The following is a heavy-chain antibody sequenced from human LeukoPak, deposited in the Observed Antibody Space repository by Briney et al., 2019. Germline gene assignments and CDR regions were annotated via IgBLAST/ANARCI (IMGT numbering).Heavy chain of an antibody. J-gene: IGHJ4*02. CDR1: GFTFDDYA. CDR3: AKGLDGGY. V-gene: IGHV3-9*01. D-gene: IGHD4-23*01. Sequence: GGSLRLSCAASGFTFDDYAMHWVRHAPGKGLEWVSGISWNSGSIAYTDSVKGRFTISRDNAKNSLYLQMNSLRAEDTALYYCAKGLDGGYWGQGTLVTVSS. CDR2: ISWNSGSI.